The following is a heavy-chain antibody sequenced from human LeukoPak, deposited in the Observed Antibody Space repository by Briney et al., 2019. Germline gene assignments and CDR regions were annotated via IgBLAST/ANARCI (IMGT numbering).Heavy chain of an antibody. J-gene: IGHJ4*02. Sequence: GGSLRLSCAASGFTFSSYAMSWVRQAPGKGLEWVSAISGSGGSTYYADSVKGRFTISRDNSKNTLYLQMNSLKTEDTAVYYCVLLLRLRTLDYWGQGTLVTVSS. V-gene: IGHV3-23*01. D-gene: IGHD3-22*01. CDR1: GFTFSSYA. CDR2: ISGSGGST. CDR3: VLLLRLRTLDY.